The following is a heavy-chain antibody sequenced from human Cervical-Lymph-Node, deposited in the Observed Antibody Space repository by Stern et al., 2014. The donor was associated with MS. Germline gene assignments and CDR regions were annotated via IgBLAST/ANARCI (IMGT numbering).Heavy chain of an antibody. CDR2: IYSSGYT. Sequence: QVQLQESGPGQVRPSQTLSLTCTVSGGSINSGAYYWNWIRQSAGKGLEWIGHIYSSGYTNYNPSLKSRVTIAIDTSKKQFSLKVNSVTAADTAVYYCAKESGTVAAWGQGTLVTVSS. V-gene: IGHV4-61*02. CDR3: AKESGTVAA. D-gene: IGHD4-23*01. J-gene: IGHJ4*02. CDR1: GGSINSGAYY.